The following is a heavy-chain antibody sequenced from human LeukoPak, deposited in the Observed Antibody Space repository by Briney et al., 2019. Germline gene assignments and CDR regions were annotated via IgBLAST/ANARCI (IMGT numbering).Heavy chain of an antibody. V-gene: IGHV1-2*02. CDR3: ARPLNGITYDY. CDR1: GYTFTGYY. Sequence: ASVKVSCKASGYTFTGYYMHWVRQAPGQGLEWMGWINPNSGSTNYAQKFQGRVTMTRDTSISTAYMELSRLRSDDTAVYYCARPLNGITYDYWGQGTLVTVSS. CDR2: INPNSGST. J-gene: IGHJ4*02. D-gene: IGHD1-20*01.